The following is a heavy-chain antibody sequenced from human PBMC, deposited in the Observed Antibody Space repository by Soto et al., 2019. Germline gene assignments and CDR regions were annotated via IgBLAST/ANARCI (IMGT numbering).Heavy chain of an antibody. V-gene: IGHV4-4*07. CDR1: GGSINSYW. J-gene: IGHJ4*02. Sequence: SETLSLTCSVSGGSINSYWWSWIRQPAGKGLEGIGRVYSSGTTDYNPPLNSRATLSVETSKNQFSLKLSSVTAADTAVYYCARDIGSYAYGEGYWGQGIQVTVS. CDR3: ARDIGSYAYGEGY. CDR2: VYSSGTT. D-gene: IGHD3-10*01.